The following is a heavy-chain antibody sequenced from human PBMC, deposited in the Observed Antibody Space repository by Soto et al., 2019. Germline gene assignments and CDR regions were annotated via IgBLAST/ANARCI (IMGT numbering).Heavy chain of an antibody. CDR3: AKSLNINWKNWFDP. D-gene: IGHD1-1*01. Sequence: GGSLRLSCAASGFTFSSSAMNWVRQAPGKGLEWVSIISDSGGRTYYADSVRGRFTISRDNSKNTLYLQVNSLRAEDTAVYYCAKSLNINWKNWFDPWGQGTLVTVSS. CDR2: ISDSGGRT. V-gene: IGHV3-23*01. J-gene: IGHJ5*02. CDR1: GFTFSSSA.